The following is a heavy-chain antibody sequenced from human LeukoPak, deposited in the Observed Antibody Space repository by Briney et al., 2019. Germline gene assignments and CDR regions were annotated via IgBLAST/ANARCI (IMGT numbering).Heavy chain of an antibody. V-gene: IGHV4-39*07. D-gene: IGHD1-26*01. J-gene: IGHJ4*02. CDR3: ARIVGPRRGSYLRGIFDY. Sequence: SETLSLTCTVSGGSISSSSYYWGWIRQPPGKGLEWIGSIYYSGSTYYNPSPKSRVTISVDTSKNQFSLKLSSVTAADTAVYYCARIVGPRRGSYLRGIFDYWGQGTLVTVSS. CDR2: IYYSGST. CDR1: GGSISSSSYY.